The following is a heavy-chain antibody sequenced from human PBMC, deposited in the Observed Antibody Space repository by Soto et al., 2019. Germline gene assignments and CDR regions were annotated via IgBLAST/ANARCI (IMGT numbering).Heavy chain of an antibody. CDR1: GFTFSSYA. V-gene: IGHV3-30-3*01. CDR3: ARDCVPQVAGTFWSRLLYYYYGMDV. J-gene: IGHJ6*02. Sequence: PGGSLRLSCAASGFTFSSYAMHWVRQAPGKGLEWVAVISYDGSNKYYADSVKGRFTISRDNSKNTLYLQMNSLRAEDTAVYYCARDCVPQVAGTFWSRLLYYYYGMDVWGQGTTVTVSS. D-gene: IGHD6-19*01. CDR2: ISYDGSNK.